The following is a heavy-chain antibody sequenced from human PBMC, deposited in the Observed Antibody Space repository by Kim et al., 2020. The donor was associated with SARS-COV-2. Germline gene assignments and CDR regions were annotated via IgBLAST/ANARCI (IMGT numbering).Heavy chain of an antibody. CDR3: SRDRWASGSYLVF. V-gene: IGHV3-30*03. CDR2: ISFDGTRI. Sequence: GGSLRLSCVVSGFTFSSLGMHWVRQAPGKGLEWVAVISFDGTRIYYSDSVKGRFTLSHSSSNYTLYLPINHLLADSTSLYSFSRDRWASGSYLVFWGPCT. CDR1: GFTFSSLG. D-gene: IGHD3-10*01. J-gene: IGHJ1*01.